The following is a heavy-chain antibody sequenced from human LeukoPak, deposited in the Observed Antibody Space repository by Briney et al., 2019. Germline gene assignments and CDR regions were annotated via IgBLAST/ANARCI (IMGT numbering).Heavy chain of an antibody. CDR3: ARDRLGPSFSVSHFDL. V-gene: IGHV3-20*01. Sequence: PGGSLRLSCATSGFTFVDYGLSWVRRVPGKGLEWLCAINYNGAITDYADSVKGRFTISRDNAKNSLYLRMDSLRAEDTAFYCARDRLGPSFSVSHFDLWGQGTLVTVSS. J-gene: IGHJ4*02. D-gene: IGHD3-3*02. CDR2: INYNGAIT. CDR1: GFTFVDYG.